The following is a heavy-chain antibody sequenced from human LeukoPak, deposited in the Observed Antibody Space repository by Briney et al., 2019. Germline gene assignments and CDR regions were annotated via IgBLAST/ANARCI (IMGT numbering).Heavy chain of an antibody. CDR1: GFTFSGYW. D-gene: IGHD3-3*01. CDR3: ATGGGWVPSFGVVTHIDV. CDR2: IDNDGHGI. J-gene: IGHJ6*03. Sequence: GGSLRLSCAASGFTFSGYWMHWVRQGPEKGLELVSRIDNDGHGILYADSVKGRFTTPRDNAKNTLYLQINSLRFEDTAVYYCATGGGWVPSFGVVTHIDVWGKGTTVTVSS. V-gene: IGHV3-74*03.